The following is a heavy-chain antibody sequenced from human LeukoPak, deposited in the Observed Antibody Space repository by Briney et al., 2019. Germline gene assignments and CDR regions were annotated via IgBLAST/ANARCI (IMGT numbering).Heavy chain of an antibody. CDR2: IWHDGSDK. V-gene: IGHV3-33*01. J-gene: IGHJ2*01. CDR1: GFILSDYG. CDR3: ARGDYYDASGAWYFDL. Sequence: PGRSLRLSCAASGFILSDYGIHWVRQAPGKGLEWVAVIWHDGSDKYYADSVKGRCTISRDNSKNTLYLQMNSLRAEDTAVYYCARGDYYDASGAWYFDLWGRGTLVTVSS. D-gene: IGHD3-22*01.